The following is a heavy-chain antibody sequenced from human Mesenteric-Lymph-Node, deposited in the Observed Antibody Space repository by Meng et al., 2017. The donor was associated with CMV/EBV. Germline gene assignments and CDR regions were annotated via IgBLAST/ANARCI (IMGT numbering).Heavy chain of an antibody. CDR3: ARAPRYYYDSSGYYHSTLFDY. Sequence: CYYWSWIRQHPGKGLEWIGYIYYSGSTYYNPSLKSRVTISVDTSKNQFSLKLSSVTAADTAVYYCARAPRYYYDSSGYYHSTLFDYWGQGTLVTVSS. V-gene: IGHV4-31*02. CDR1: CYY. CDR2: IYYSGST. D-gene: IGHD3-22*01. J-gene: IGHJ4*02.